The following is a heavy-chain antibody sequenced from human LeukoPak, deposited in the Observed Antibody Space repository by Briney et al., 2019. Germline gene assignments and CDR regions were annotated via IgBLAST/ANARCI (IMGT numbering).Heavy chain of an antibody. Sequence: GGSLRLSCAASGFTFSSYSMNWVRQAPGKGLEWVSAISGSGGSTYYADSVKGRFTISRDNSKNTLYLQMNSLRAEDTAVYYCAKDRNYYDSSGYNDYWGQGTLVTVSS. J-gene: IGHJ4*02. D-gene: IGHD3-22*01. CDR3: AKDRNYYDSSGYNDY. CDR1: GFTFSSYS. V-gene: IGHV3-23*01. CDR2: ISGSGGST.